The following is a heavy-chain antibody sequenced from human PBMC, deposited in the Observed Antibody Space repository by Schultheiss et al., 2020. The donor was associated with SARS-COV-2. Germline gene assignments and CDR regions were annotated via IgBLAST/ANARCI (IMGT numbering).Heavy chain of an antibody. J-gene: IGHJ6*02. CDR2: INPNSGGT. CDR1: GYTFTGYY. Sequence: ASVKVSCKASGYTFTGYYMHWVRQAPGQGLEWMGWINPNSGGTNYAQKFQGRVTMTRDTSISTAYMELSRLRSDDTAVYYCARGPIISGYSSSWYPLYYYYYGMDVWGQGTTVTVSS. D-gene: IGHD6-13*01. V-gene: IGHV1-2*02. CDR3: ARGPIISGYSSSWYPLYYYYYGMDV.